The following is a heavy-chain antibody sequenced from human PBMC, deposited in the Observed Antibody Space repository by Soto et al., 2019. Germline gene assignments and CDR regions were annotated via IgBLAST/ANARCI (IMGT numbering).Heavy chain of an antibody. CDR1: GFTFSSYA. CDR2: ISGSGGST. Sequence: GGSLRLSCAASGFTFSSYAMSWVRQAPGKGLEWVSAISGSGGSTYYADSVKGRFTISRDNSKNTLYLQMNSLRAEDTAVYYCAKGILVYATPPAYFDYWGQGTLVTVSS. D-gene: IGHD2-8*01. V-gene: IGHV3-23*01. CDR3: AKGILVYATPPAYFDY. J-gene: IGHJ4*02.